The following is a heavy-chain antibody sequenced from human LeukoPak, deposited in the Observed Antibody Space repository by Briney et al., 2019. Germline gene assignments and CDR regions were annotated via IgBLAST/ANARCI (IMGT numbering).Heavy chain of an antibody. J-gene: IGHJ5*02. V-gene: IGHV1-46*01. Sequence: ASVKVSCKASGYTFTSYYMHWVLQAPGQGLEWMGIINPSGGSTSYAQKFQGRVTMTRDMSTSTDYMELSSLRSEDTAVYYCARDNSVEDTAWWFDPWGQGTLVTVSS. CDR2: INPSGGST. CDR3: ARDNSVEDTAWWFDP. D-gene: IGHD4-23*01. CDR1: GYTFTSYY.